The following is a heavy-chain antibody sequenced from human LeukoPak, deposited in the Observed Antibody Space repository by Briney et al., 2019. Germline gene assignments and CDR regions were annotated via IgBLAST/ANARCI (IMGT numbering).Heavy chain of an antibody. D-gene: IGHD2-21*02. CDR3: ARDRMGCGGDCYDYYYGMDV. Sequence: SETLSLTCTVSGGSISSYYWNWIRQPPGKGLEWIGYIYYSGSTNYNPSLKSRVTISVDTSKNQFSLKLSSVTAADTAVYYCARDRMGCGGDCYDYYYGMDVWAKGPRSPSP. J-gene: IGHJ6*02. CDR2: IYYSGST. CDR1: GGSISSYY. V-gene: IGHV4-59*01.